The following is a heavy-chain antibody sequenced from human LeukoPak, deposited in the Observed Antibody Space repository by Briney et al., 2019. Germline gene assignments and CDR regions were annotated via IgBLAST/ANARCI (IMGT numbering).Heavy chain of an antibody. D-gene: IGHD3-22*01. V-gene: IGHV1-18*01. J-gene: IGHJ4*02. Sequence: ASVKVSCKASGYTFTSYGNSWVRQALGQGLEWMGWISAYNGNTNYAQKLQGRVTMTTDTSTSTAYMELRSLRSDDTAVYYCARELGMLKNYYDSSGYYFDYWGQGTLVTVSS. CDR3: ARELGMLKNYYDSSGYYFDY. CDR1: GYTFTSYG. CDR2: ISAYNGNT.